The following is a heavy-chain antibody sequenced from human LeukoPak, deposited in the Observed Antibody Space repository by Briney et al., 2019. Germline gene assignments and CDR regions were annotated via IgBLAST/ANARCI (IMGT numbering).Heavy chain of an antibody. D-gene: IGHD2-21*02. CDR3: AREYGHGYYYFDY. CDR2: IIPILGIA. CDR1: GGTFSSYA. V-gene: IGHV1-69*04. J-gene: IGHJ4*02. Sequence: SVKVSCKASGGTFSSYAISWVRQAPGQGLEWMGRIIPILGIANYAQKFQGRVTITADKSTSTAYMELSSLRSEDTAVYYCAREYGHGYYYFDYWGQGTLVTVSS.